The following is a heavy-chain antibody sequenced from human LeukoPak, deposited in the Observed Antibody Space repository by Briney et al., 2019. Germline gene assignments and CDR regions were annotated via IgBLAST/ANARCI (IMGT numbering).Heavy chain of an antibody. D-gene: IGHD3-10*01. J-gene: IGHJ6*04. CDR1: GGSFSGYY. Sequence: SETLSLTCAVYGGSFSGYYWSWIRQPPGKGLEWTGEINHSGSTNYNPSLKSRVTISVDTSKNQFSLELSSVTAADTAVYYCARGRGVIRSLYGMDVWGKGTTVTVSS. CDR3: ARGRGVIRSLYGMDV. CDR2: INHSGST. V-gene: IGHV4-34*01.